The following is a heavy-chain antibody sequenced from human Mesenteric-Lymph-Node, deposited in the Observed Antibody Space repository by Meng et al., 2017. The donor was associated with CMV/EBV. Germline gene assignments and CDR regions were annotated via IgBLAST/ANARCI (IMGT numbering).Heavy chain of an antibody. Sequence: SCKASGYTFTSYGISWVRQAPGQGLEWMGWISAYNGNTNYAQKLQGRVTMTTDTSTSTAYMEVRSLRSDDTAVYYCARSPNPYYFDYWGQGTLVTVSS. D-gene: IGHD1-14*01. J-gene: IGHJ4*02. CDR3: ARSPNPYYFDY. CDR2: ISAYNGNT. V-gene: IGHV1-18*04. CDR1: GYTFTSYG.